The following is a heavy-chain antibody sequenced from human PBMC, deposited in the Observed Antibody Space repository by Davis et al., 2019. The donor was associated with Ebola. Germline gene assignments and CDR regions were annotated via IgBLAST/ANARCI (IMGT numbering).Heavy chain of an antibody. CDR3: ARSKQNYCDSIGYYYALNWFDP. V-gene: IGHV1-18*01. Sequence: ASVKVSCKASGGTFSSYAINWVRQAPGQGLEWMGWISASNGNTNYAQKLQGRVTMSTDASTSKAYMELRSLGSDDTAVYYCARSKQNYCDSIGYYYALNWFDPWGQGTLVTVSS. D-gene: IGHD3-22*01. CDR1: GGTFSSYA. J-gene: IGHJ5*02. CDR2: ISASNGNT.